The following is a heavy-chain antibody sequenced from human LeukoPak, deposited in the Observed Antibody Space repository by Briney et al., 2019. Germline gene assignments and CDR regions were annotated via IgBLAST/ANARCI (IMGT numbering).Heavy chain of an antibody. CDR2: IYYSGST. CDR3: ARVMGGFGELSACFDP. J-gene: IGHJ5*02. V-gene: IGHV4-59*08. D-gene: IGHD3-10*01. Sequence: SETLSLTCTVSGGSISSYYWSWIRQPPGKGLEWIGYIYYSGSTNYNPSLKSRVTISVDTSKNQFSLKLSSLTAADTAVYYCARVMGGFGELSACFDPWGQGTLVTVSS. CDR1: GGSISSYY.